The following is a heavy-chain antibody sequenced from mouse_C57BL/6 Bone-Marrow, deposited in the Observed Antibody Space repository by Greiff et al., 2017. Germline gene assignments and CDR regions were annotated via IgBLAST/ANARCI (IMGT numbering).Heavy chain of an antibody. CDR3: ARGGAVVGGY. D-gene: IGHD1-1*01. Sequence: EVMLVESGGGLMKPGGSLKLSCAASGFTFSSYAMSWVRQTPEKRLEWVATISDGGSYTYYPDNVKGRFTISRDNAKNNLYLQMSHLKSEDTAMYYCARGGAVVGGYWGQGTTLTVSS. CDR2: ISDGGSYT. J-gene: IGHJ2*01. CDR1: GFTFSSYA. V-gene: IGHV5-4*03.